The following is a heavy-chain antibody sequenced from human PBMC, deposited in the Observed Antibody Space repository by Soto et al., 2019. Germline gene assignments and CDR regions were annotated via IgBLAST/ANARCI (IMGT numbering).Heavy chain of an antibody. CDR2: IKSKTDGGTT. Sequence: GGSLRLSCAASGFTFINAWMSWVRQAPGKGLEWVGRIKSKTDGGTTDYAAPVKGRFTISRDDSKNTLYLQMNSLKTEDTAVYYCTAAPLRYCSSTSCYHWYFDLWGRGTLVTVSS. V-gene: IGHV3-15*01. J-gene: IGHJ2*01. CDR3: TAAPLRYCSSTSCYHWYFDL. D-gene: IGHD2-2*01. CDR1: GFTFINAW.